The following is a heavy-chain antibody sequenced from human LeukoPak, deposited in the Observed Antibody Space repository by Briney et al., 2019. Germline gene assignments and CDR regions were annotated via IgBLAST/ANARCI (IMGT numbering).Heavy chain of an antibody. CDR1: GFTFSNAW. CDR2: IKSKTDGGTT. Sequence: GGSLKLSCAVSGFTFSNAWMSWVRQAPGKGLEWVGRIKSKTDGGTTDYVAPVKGRFTISRDDLNNTLYLHMDSLKTEDTAVYYCTTDPATYWGQGTLVTVSS. J-gene: IGHJ4*02. CDR3: TTDPATY. V-gene: IGHV3-15*01.